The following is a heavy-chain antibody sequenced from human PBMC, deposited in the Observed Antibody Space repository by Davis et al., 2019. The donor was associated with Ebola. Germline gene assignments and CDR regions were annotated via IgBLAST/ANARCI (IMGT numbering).Heavy chain of an antibody. CDR3: ARDQAYYGSGSPLGGFDP. Sequence: PSETLSLTCTVSGGSISSGDYYWSWIRQPPGKGLEWIGYIYYSGSTYYNPSLKSRVTISVDTSKNQFSLKLSSVTAADTAVYYCARDQAYYGSGSPLGGFDPWGQGTLVTVSS. CDR2: IYYSGST. CDR1: GGSISSGDYY. V-gene: IGHV4-30-4*01. D-gene: IGHD3-10*01. J-gene: IGHJ5*02.